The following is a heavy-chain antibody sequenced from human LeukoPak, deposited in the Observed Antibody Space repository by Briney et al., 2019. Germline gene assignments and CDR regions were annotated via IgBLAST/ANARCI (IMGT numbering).Heavy chain of an antibody. J-gene: IGHJ4*02. Sequence: GGSLRLSCAASGFTFSSYWMSWVRQAPGKGLEWVANIKQDGSEKYYVDSVKGRFTISRDNAKNSLYLQMNSLRAEDTAVYYCASTGIVFGVFRFDYWGQGTLVTVSS. CDR2: IKQDGSEK. CDR3: ASTGIVFGVFRFDY. V-gene: IGHV3-7*01. CDR1: GFTFSSYW. D-gene: IGHD3-3*01.